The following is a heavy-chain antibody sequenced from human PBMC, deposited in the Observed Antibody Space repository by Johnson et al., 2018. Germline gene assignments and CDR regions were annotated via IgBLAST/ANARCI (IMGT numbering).Heavy chain of an antibody. D-gene: IGHD2-15*01. CDR3: ARDIWADAFDI. CDR1: GFSVSSNY. CDR2: IYSGGST. J-gene: IGHJ3*02. Sequence: VQLVQSGGGLVQPGGSLRLSCAASGFSVSSNYMSWVRQAPGKGLEWVSVIYSGGSTDYADTVKGRFTISRDNSKNTLYLQINSLRAEDTAVYYCARDIWADAFDIWGQGTMVTVSS. V-gene: IGHV3-66*02.